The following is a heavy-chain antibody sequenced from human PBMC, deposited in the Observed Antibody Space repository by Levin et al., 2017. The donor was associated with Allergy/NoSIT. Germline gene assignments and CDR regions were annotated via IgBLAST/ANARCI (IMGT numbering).Heavy chain of an antibody. Sequence: SETLSLTCAVYVGSFSGYYWSWIRQPPGKGLEWIGEINHSGSTNYNPSLKSRVTISVDTSKNQFSLKLSSVTAADTAVYYCARAGGATANYNWVDPWGQGTLVTVSS. V-gene: IGHV4-34*01. CDR3: ARAGGATANYNWVDP. D-gene: IGHD3-16*01. J-gene: IGHJ5*02. CDR1: VGSFSGYY. CDR2: INHSGST.